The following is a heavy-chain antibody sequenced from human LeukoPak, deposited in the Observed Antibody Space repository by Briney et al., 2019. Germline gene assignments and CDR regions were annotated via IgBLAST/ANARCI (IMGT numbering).Heavy chain of an antibody. CDR2: ISGSGGST. V-gene: IGHV3-23*01. Sequence: GGSLRLSCAASGFTFSSYAMSWVRQAPGKGLEWVSVISGSGGSTYYADSVMGRFTISRDNSKNTLYLQMNSLRAEDTAVYYCANVRDIVVVPAAQGFDYWGQGTLVTVSS. CDR3: ANVRDIVVVPAAQGFDY. CDR1: GFTFSSYA. J-gene: IGHJ4*02. D-gene: IGHD2-2*01.